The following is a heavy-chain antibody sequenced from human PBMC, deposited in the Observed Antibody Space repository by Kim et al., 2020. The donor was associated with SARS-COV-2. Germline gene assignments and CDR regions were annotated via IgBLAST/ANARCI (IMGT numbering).Heavy chain of an antibody. D-gene: IGHD3-16*01. J-gene: IGHJ3*02. CDR2: ITKSSTTI. CDR1: GFTFSAYD. CDR3: VRDRMGGAFDI. V-gene: IGHV3-48*02. Sequence: GSLRLSCATSGFTFSAYDMNWVRQAPGKGLEWLSFITKSSTTIYYADSVKGRFTTSRDNAKNSLNLQMNSLKDEDTAVYHCVRDRMGGAFDIWGQGTLV.